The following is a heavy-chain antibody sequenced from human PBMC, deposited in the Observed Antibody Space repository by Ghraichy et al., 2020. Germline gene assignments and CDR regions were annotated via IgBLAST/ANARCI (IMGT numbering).Heavy chain of an antibody. CDR1: GGSISGFY. J-gene: IGHJ4*02. D-gene: IGHD6-13*01. CDR3: ARLLFGTWYYIDY. Sequence: SETLSLTCTVSGGSISGFYWSWIRQPPGKGLEWIGYIYDSGSTNYNPSLKSRVTISVDTSKNQFSLKLSSVTAADTAVYYCARLLFGTWYYIDYWGQGALVTVSS. V-gene: IGHV4-59*08. CDR2: IYDSGST.